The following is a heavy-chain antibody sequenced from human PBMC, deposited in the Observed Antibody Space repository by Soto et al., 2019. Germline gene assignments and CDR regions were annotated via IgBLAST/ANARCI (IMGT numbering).Heavy chain of an antibody. Sequence: QVQLMQSGTEVKKPGASVTVSCKASGYTSADFGISWVRQAPGQGLELMGWVSGNNGASNPAPKVPARITMTLETTTGVSSMALRSLRSDDTAIYYCVRGPKYFRVHGNWFDSWGPGTLVSVSS. V-gene: IGHV1-18*04. CDR1: GYTSADFG. J-gene: IGHJ5*01. CDR2: VSGNNGAS. CDR3: VRGPKYFRVHGNWFDS. D-gene: IGHD1-1*01.